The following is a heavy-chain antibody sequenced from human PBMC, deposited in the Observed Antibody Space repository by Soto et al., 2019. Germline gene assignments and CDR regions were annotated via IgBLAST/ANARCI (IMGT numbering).Heavy chain of an antibody. D-gene: IGHD4-17*01. CDR2: INPSGGST. V-gene: IGHV1-46*03. J-gene: IGHJ4*02. CDR1: GYTFTSYY. Sequence: ASVKVSCKASGYTFTSYYMHWVRQAPGQGLEWMGIINPSGGSTSYAQKFQGRVTMTRDTSTSTVYMELSSLRSEDTAVYYCASRSRGYYGDPSYFDYWGQGTLVTVSS. CDR3: ASRSRGYYGDPSYFDY.